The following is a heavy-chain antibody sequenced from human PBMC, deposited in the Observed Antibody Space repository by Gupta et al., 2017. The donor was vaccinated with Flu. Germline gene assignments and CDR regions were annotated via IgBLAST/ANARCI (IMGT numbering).Heavy chain of an antibody. Sequence: EVQLVASGGGLVQPGGSLRLSCAASGFTFSAYSMNWVRKAPGKGLEWGSYISSSSSTIYYADAVKGRFTISRDNAKNSLYLQMNSLRAEDTAVYYCARDHSGSYYVYYYYYGMDVWGQGTTVTVSS. CDR3: ARDHSGSYYVYYYYYGMDV. CDR2: ISSSSSTI. D-gene: IGHD1-26*01. J-gene: IGHJ6*02. CDR1: GFTFSAYS. V-gene: IGHV3-48*01.